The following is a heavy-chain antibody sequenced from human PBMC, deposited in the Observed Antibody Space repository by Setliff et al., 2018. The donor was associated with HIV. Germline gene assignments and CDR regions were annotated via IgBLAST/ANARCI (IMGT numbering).Heavy chain of an antibody. CDR1: GDSIGSRY. J-gene: IGHJ5*02. Sequence: PSETLSLTCTVSGDSIGSRYWNWIRQAPGKGLEWIATIYYGGTTIYTPSLKSRVTISLDAARDQFSLNLTSLTAADTAVYYCARGGTSSNWFDPWGQGTLVTVSS. CDR3: ARGGTSSNWFDP. CDR2: IYYGGTT. V-gene: IGHV4-59*11. D-gene: IGHD2-2*01.